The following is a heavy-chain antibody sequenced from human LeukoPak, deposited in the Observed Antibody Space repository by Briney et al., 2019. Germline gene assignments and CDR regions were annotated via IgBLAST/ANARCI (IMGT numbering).Heavy chain of an antibody. Sequence: PGRSLRLSCAASGFTFSSYGVHWVRQAPGKGLEWVAVIWYDGSNKYYADSVKGRFTISRDNSKNTLYLQMNSLRAEDTAVYYCARGYDQFDYWGQGTLVTVSS. J-gene: IGHJ4*02. CDR2: IWYDGSNK. CDR3: ARGYDQFDY. D-gene: IGHD5-12*01. V-gene: IGHV3-33*01. CDR1: GFTFSSYG.